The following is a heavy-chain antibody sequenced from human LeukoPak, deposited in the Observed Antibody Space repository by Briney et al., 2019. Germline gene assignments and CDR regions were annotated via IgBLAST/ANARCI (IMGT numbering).Heavy chain of an antibody. D-gene: IGHD7-27*01. CDR2: INPNSGGT. J-gene: IGHJ3*02. Sequence: AASVTVSCTASGYTFTGYYMHWVRQAPGQGLEWMGWINPNSGGTNYAQKFQGRVTMTRDTSISTAYMELSRLRSDDTAVYYCANLGTGDEGTITAFDIWGQGTMVTVSS. CDR3: ANLGTGDEGTITAFDI. V-gene: IGHV1-2*02. CDR1: GYTFTGYY.